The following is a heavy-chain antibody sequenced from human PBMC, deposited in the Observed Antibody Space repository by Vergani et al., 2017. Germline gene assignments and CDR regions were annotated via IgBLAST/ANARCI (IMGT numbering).Heavy chain of an antibody. D-gene: IGHD6-13*01. Sequence: EVQLLESGGGLVQPGGSLRLSCAASGFTFSSYAMSWVRQAPGKGLEWVSAISGSGGSTYYAYAVKGRFTISRDNTNNTLYLQMNSLRAEDTAGYYCAKDNQSIAAAGTFDYWGQGSLVTVSS. CDR3: AKDNQSIAAAGTFDY. J-gene: IGHJ4*02. CDR2: ISGSGGST. V-gene: IGHV3-23*01. CDR1: GFTFSSYA.